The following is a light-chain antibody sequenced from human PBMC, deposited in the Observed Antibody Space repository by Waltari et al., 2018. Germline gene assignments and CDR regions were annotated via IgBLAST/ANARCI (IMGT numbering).Light chain of an antibody. V-gene: IGKV1-39*01. CDR3: QQSYSTPLT. CDR2: AAS. J-gene: IGKJ3*01. CDR1: QSISSY. Sequence: DIQMTQSPSSLSASVVDRVTITCRASQSISSYLNWYQQKPGKAPKLLIYAASSLQSGVPSRFSGSGSGTYFTLTISSLQPEDFATYYCQQSYSTPLTFGPGTKVDIK.